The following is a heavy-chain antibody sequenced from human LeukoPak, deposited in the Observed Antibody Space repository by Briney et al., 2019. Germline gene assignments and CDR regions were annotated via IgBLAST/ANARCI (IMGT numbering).Heavy chain of an antibody. D-gene: IGHD3-22*01. CDR1: GLSFSSYG. Sequence: GGSRRLSCAASGLSFSSYGMHWVRQAPGKGLEWVAFMGYDGSKKNYEDSVKGRFSISRDNSKNTLYLQMNSLRAEDTAVYYCAKEISYYDSRGYFEYWGQGTLVPVSS. CDR2: MGYDGSKK. V-gene: IGHV3-30*02. CDR3: AKEISYYDSRGYFEY. J-gene: IGHJ4*02.